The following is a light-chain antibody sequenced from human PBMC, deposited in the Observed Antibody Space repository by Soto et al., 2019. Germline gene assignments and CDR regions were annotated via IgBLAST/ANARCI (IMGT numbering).Light chain of an antibody. V-gene: IGKV3-15*01. CDR2: GAS. CDR1: QSISSS. Sequence: EIVLTQSPATLSLSPGARAPLSCRAGQSISSSLAWYQQKPGQAPRLLIYGASTRATGIPARFSGSGSGTEFTLTISSLQSEDFAVYYCQQYNNWPPTWTFGQGTKVDIK. J-gene: IGKJ1*01. CDR3: QQYNNWPPTWT.